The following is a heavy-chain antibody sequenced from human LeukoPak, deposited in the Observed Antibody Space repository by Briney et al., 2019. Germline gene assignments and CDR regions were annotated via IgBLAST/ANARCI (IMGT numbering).Heavy chain of an antibody. Sequence: SETLSLTCTVSGGSISSYYWSWIRQPPGKGLEWIGYIYYSGSTNYNPSLKSRVTISVDTSKIQFSLKLSSVTAADTAVYYCARGLKAVAGTDNWFDPWGQGTLVTVSS. D-gene: IGHD6-19*01. CDR3: ARGLKAVAGTDNWFDP. CDR2: IYYSGST. V-gene: IGHV4-59*01. CDR1: GGSISSYY. J-gene: IGHJ5*02.